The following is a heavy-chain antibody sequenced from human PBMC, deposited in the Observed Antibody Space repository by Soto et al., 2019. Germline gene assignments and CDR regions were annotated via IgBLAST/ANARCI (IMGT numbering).Heavy chain of an antibody. D-gene: IGHD3-16*01. CDR3: ARGGGYTFDY. Sequence: QLQLQESGSGLVKPSQTLSLTCAVSGGSISSGGYSWSWIRQPPGKGLEWIGYIYHSGSTYYNPSLQRRVTISVDRSKNQFPLKLGSVTAADTAVYYRARGGGYTFDYWGQGTLVTVSS. J-gene: IGHJ4*02. CDR2: IYHSGST. V-gene: IGHV4-30-2*01. CDR1: GGSISSGGYS.